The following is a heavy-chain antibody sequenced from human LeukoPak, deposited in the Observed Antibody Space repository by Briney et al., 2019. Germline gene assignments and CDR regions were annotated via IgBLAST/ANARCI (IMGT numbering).Heavy chain of an antibody. V-gene: IGHV1-18*01. D-gene: IGHD3-10*01. Sequence: GASVKVSCKASGYTFTSYGISWVRQAPGQGLEWMGWISAYNGNTNYAQNFQGRVTMTRDPSISTAYMELSSLRSEDTAVYYCARESGFYGSGSRYWGQGTLVIVSS. CDR1: GYTFTSYG. CDR3: ARESGFYGSGSRY. J-gene: IGHJ4*02. CDR2: ISAYNGNT.